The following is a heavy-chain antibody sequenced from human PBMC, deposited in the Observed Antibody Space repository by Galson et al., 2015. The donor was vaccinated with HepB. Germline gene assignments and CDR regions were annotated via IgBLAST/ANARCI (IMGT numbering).Heavy chain of an antibody. D-gene: IGHD5-24*01. CDR3: AKDTWPEMSWGYDP. CDR1: GFTFSSYV. V-gene: IGHV3-23*01. Sequence: LRLSCATSGFTFSSYVMSWVRQTPGKGLEWVSSISGGGGTTLYADSVEGRFTISRDNSQNTLYLQMNSLRAEDTAFYYCAKDTWPEMSWGYDPWGQGTLVTVSS. CDR2: ISGGGGTT. J-gene: IGHJ5*02.